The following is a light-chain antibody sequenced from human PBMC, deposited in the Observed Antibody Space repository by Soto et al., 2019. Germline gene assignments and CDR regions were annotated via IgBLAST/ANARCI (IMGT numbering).Light chain of an antibody. CDR1: QSISSW. CDR2: KAS. V-gene: IGKV1-5*03. CDR3: QQYHSYPYT. Sequence: DIPMTQSPSTLSASVGDRVTITCRASQSISSWLAWYQQKPGKAPKLLIYKASSLESGVPSRFSGSGSGTELTLTISSLQPDDFATYYCQQYHSYPYTFGQGTKLEIK. J-gene: IGKJ2*01.